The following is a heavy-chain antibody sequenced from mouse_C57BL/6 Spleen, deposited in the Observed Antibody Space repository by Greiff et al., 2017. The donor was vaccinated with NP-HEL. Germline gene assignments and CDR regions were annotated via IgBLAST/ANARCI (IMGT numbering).Heavy chain of an antibody. CDR2: ISRGSSTI. D-gene: IGHD1-1*01. V-gene: IGHV5-17*01. CDR3: ARKLLYYYAMDY. Sequence: EVQLVESGGGLVKPGGSLKLSCAASGFTFSDYGMHWVRQAPEKGLEWVAYISRGSSTIYYADTVKGRFTISRDNAKNTLFLQMTSLRSEDTAMYYCARKLLYYYAMDYWGQGTSVTVSS. CDR1: GFTFSDYG. J-gene: IGHJ4*01.